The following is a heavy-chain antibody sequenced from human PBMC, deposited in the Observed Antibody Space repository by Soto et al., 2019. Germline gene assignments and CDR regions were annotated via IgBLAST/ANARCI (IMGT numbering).Heavy chain of an antibody. V-gene: IGHV3-30*03. J-gene: IGHJ3*01. Sequence: QVQLVESGGGVVQPGRSLRLSCAASGFTFSTYGMHWVRQAPGKGLEWVAVISYDGSNKHYADSMKGRFTISRDNSKNTLYLQMNRLRPEDTAVYYCARPREWEFHSDGFDLWGQGTMVTVSS. CDR2: ISYDGSNK. CDR1: GFTFSTYG. D-gene: IGHD1-26*01. CDR3: ARPREWEFHSDGFDL.